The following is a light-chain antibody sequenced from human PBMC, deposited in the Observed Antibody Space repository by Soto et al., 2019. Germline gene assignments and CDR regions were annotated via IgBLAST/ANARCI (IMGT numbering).Light chain of an antibody. CDR1: QGISSY. V-gene: IGKV1-8*01. Sequence: AIRMTQSPSSFSASTGDRVTITCRASQGISSYSAWYQQKPGKAPKLLIYAASTLQSGVPSRFSGSESGTDFTLTISCLQSEDFATYYCQQYYSYPYTFGQGTKLEIK. CDR2: AAS. J-gene: IGKJ2*01. CDR3: QQYYSYPYT.